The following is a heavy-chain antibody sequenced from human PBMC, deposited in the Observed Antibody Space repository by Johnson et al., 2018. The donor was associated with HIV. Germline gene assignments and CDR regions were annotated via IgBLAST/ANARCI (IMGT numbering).Heavy chain of an antibody. CDR2: IRYDGSNK. D-gene: IGHD3-10*02. Sequence: QVQVVESGGGVVQPGGSLRLSCAASGFTFSSYGMHWVRQAPGKGLEWVAFIRYDGSNKYYADSVKGRFTISRDNSKNTLYLQMNSLRAEDTAVYYCAKGAPPLGSPSWPDIWGQGTMVTVSS. CDR3: AKGAPPLGSPSWPDI. J-gene: IGHJ3*02. V-gene: IGHV3-30*02. CDR1: GFTFSSYG.